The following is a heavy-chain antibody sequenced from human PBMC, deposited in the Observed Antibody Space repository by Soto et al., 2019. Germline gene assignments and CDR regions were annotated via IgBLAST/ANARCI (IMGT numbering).Heavy chain of an antibody. D-gene: IGHD6-13*01. CDR3: ARSARSSLYFDF. V-gene: IGHV5-51*01. Sequence: GESLKISCQCSGYTFSNFWIGWVRQLPGQGLEWMGIIYPGDHETRYSPSFLGKVTISAEKSINTAYLQWSSLEASDSAFYFCARSARSSLYFDFWGQGDLVPVSS. CDR1: GYTFSNFW. J-gene: IGHJ4*02. CDR2: IYPGDHET.